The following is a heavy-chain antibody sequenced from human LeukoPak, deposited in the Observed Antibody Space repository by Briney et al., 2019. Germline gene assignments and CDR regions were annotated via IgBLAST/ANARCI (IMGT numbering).Heavy chain of an antibody. Sequence: GASVTLLCAPSGFTFTSYATSWARHPPGGWRGCLSSIGSGAGITYLADTVESRFTISRDNSKNTLYLQMNRLRAEDTAVYYSARIHLGYTYSFIDYWGQGTLVTVSP. D-gene: IGHD5-18*01. CDR2: IGSGAGIT. CDR1: GFTFTSYA. V-gene: IGHV3-23*01. CDR3: ARIHLGYTYSFIDY. J-gene: IGHJ4*02.